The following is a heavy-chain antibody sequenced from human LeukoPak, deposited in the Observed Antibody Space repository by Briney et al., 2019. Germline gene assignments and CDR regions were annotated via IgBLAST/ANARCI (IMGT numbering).Heavy chain of an antibody. V-gene: IGHV3-30*02. CDR2: IRFDGNNN. CDR1: GFTFSTYG. CDR3: AKDHYVSSGHRIDY. D-gene: IGHD3-22*01. Sequence: PGGSLRLSCAASGFTFSTYGMHWVRQAPGKGLEWVAFIRFDGNNNFQADSVKGRFTISRDISKNTLYLQMSSLRPDDTAVYYCAKDHYVSSGHRIDYWGQGALVTVSP. J-gene: IGHJ4*02.